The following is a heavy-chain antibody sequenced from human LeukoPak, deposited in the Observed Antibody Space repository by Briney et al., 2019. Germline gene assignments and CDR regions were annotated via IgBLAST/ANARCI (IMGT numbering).Heavy chain of an antibody. J-gene: IGHJ4*02. Sequence: SETLSLTCTVSGDSISSGDYYWSWIRQPAGKGLEWIGRIYTSGSTNYNPSLKSRVTISVDTSKNQFSLKLSSVTAADTAVYYCASERGYYRYYFDYWGQGTLVTVSS. CDR2: IYTSGST. CDR3: ASERGYYRYYFDY. V-gene: IGHV4-61*02. CDR1: GDSISSGDYY. D-gene: IGHD3-3*01.